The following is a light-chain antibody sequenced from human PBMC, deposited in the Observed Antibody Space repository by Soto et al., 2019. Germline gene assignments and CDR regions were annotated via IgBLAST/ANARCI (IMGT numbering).Light chain of an antibody. CDR2: KAS. CDR3: QHYISYSWT. Sequence: DIQMTQSPSTLSASVGDRVTITCRASQSISSWLAWYQQKPGKAPKLLIYKASSLQSGVPSRFSGSGSGTEFTLTISGLQPDDFATYYCQHYISYSWTFGQGTRVEIK. V-gene: IGKV1-5*03. J-gene: IGKJ1*01. CDR1: QSISSW.